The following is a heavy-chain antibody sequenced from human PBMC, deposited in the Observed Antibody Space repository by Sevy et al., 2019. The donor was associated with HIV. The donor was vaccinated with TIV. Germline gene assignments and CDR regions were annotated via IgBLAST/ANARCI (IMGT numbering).Heavy chain of an antibody. Sequence: SETLSLTCTVSDGSMSAYYWSWIRQPPGKGLEWVGHIYHSGSTDYNPSLKSRVTISLGASMDQFSLQLTSMTAADTAVYYCARCPHGGFDYWGQGVLVTVSS. CDR3: ARCPHGGFDY. J-gene: IGHJ4*02. CDR1: DGSMSAYY. V-gene: IGHV4-59*01. CDR2: IYHSGST. D-gene: IGHD4-17*01.